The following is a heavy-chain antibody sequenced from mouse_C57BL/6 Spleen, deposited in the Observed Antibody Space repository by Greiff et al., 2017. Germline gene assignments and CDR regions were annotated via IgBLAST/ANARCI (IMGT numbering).Heavy chain of an antibody. V-gene: IGHV1-64*01. CDR1: GYTFTSYW. Sequence: QVQLQQPGAELVKPGASVKLSCKASGYTFTSYWMHWVKQRPGQGLEWIGMIHPNSGSTNYNEKFKSKATLTVDKSSSTAYMQLSSLTSEDSAVYYCARCPLLLRYYAMDYWGQGTSVTVSS. CDR3: ARCPLLLRYYAMDY. D-gene: IGHD1-1*01. CDR2: IHPNSGST. J-gene: IGHJ4*01.